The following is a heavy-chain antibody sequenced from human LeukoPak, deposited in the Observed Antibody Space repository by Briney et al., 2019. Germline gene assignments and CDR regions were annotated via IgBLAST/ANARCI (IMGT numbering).Heavy chain of an antibody. CDR2: IHPEVNEK. J-gene: IGHJ4*02. CDR1: GFTFSNFW. CDR3: ARGDDFSGDH. Sequence: GASLKLSCAVSGFTFSNFWMSWVRQAPGRGLEGVATIHPEVNEKYHVESVKGRFTISRDNAKNSLFLQMNGLKVEDTAVYYCARGDDFSGDHWGQGTLVTVSS. V-gene: IGHV3-7*04. D-gene: IGHD1-1*01.